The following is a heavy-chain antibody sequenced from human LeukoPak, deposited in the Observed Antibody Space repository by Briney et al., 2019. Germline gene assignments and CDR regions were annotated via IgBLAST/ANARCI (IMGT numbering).Heavy chain of an antibody. CDR3: AKADSSGWYESNWFDP. V-gene: IGHV3-23*01. CDR1: GFTFSSYA. J-gene: IGHJ5*02. D-gene: IGHD6-19*01. CDR2: ISGSGDSDST. Sequence: GGSLRLSCAASGFTFSSYAMSWVRQAPGKGLEWVSGISGSGDSDSTYYADSVKGRFTISRDNSRNTLYLQMSSLRAEDTAVYYCAKADSSGWYESNWFDPWGQGTLVTVSS.